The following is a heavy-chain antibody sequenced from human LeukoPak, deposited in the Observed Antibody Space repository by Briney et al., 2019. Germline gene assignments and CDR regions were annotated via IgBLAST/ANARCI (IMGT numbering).Heavy chain of an antibody. D-gene: IGHD6-13*01. J-gene: IGHJ4*02. CDR3: ARRTTSSWYDFDY. CDR1: GYRFTTYW. V-gene: IGHV5-51*01. Sequence: GESLKISCEASGYRFTTYWIGWVRQMPGKGLEWMGIIYPGDSDTRYSPSFQGQVTISADKSISTAYLQLSSLKASDTAMYCCARRTTSSWYDFDYWGQGTLVTVSS. CDR2: IYPGDSDT.